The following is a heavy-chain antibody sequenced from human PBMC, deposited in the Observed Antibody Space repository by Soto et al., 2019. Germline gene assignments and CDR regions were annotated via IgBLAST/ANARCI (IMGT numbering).Heavy chain of an antibody. V-gene: IGHV3-7*04. CDR2: TNQDGSEK. Sequence: EVSLVESGGGLVQTGGSLRLSCAISESTVRRDWMNWVRQAPGKGLEWVAHTNQDGSEKYYVDSVTGRFTTSRDNAKNSRLLQLNSLEAGGTAMYYCSGGVGDAFWGQGTLVTVSS. CDR1: ESTVRRDW. D-gene: IGHD1-26*01. J-gene: IGHJ4*02. CDR3: SGGVGDAF.